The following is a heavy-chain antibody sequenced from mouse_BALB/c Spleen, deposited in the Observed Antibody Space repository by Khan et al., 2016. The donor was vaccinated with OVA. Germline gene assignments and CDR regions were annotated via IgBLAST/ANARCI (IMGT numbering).Heavy chain of an antibody. CDR1: GYSITSGYG. CDR3: ARTARIKY. Sequence: EVQLQESGPGLVKPSQSLSLTCTVTGYSITSGYGWNWIRQFPGNKLEWMGYIRNSGSTNYNQSLKRRISITRDKSKDQFFLQLNSVTTEDTATYSCARTARIKYWGQGTTLTVSS. D-gene: IGHD1-2*01. V-gene: IGHV3-1*02. J-gene: IGHJ2*01. CDR2: IRNSGST.